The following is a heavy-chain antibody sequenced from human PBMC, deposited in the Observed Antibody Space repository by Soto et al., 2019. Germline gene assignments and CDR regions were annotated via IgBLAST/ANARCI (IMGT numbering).Heavy chain of an antibody. CDR3: ARGPRFGEFIYYYYAMDV. CDR2: IYSGGST. CDR1: GFTVSSSY. J-gene: IGHJ6*02. Sequence: GGSLRLSCAASGFTVSSSYMNWVRQAPGKGLEWVSVIYSGGSTYYADSVKGRFTISRDNSKNTLFLQMNSLRAEDTAVYYCARGPRFGEFIYYYYAMDVWGQGTTVTVSS. D-gene: IGHD3-10*02. V-gene: IGHV3-53*01.